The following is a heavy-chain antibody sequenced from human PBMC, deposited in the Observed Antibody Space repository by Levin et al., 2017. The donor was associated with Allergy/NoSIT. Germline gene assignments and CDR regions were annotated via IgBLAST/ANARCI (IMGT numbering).Heavy chain of an antibody. Sequence: GGSLRLSCAASGFNFSTYWMTWVRQAPGKGLEWVACINKDGSEEYFVDSVKGRFTISRDNAKNSVYLQMNSLRAEDTAMYYCVRETIAADWGQGTLVTVSS. CDR1: GFNFSTYW. D-gene: IGHD5-24*01. CDR2: INKDGSEE. J-gene: IGHJ4*02. V-gene: IGHV3-7*04. CDR3: VRETIAAD.